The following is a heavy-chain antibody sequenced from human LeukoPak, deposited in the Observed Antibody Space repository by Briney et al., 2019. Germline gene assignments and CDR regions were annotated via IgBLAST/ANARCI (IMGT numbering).Heavy chain of an antibody. V-gene: IGHV3-30*03. Sequence: PGGSLRLSCAASGFTFSSYGMHWVRQAPGKGLEWVAVISYDGSNKYYADSVKGRFTISRDNSKNTLYLQMNSLRAEDTAVYYCARDGRGGWSDYWGQGTLVTVSS. J-gene: IGHJ4*02. D-gene: IGHD6-19*01. CDR2: ISYDGSNK. CDR3: ARDGRGGWSDY. CDR1: GFTFSSYG.